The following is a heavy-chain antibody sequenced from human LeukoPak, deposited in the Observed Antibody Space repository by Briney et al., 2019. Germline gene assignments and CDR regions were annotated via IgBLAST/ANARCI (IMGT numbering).Heavy chain of an antibody. CDR1: GFTFSSYG. V-gene: IGHV3-23*01. CDR3: ARGPISSLAFDY. CDR2: ISGRDSNT. D-gene: IGHD3-16*02. Sequence: AGGSLILSCAASGFTFSSYGMSWVRQAPGKGLEWVSTISGRDSNTYYADSVKGRFTISRDNSKNTLYLQMNSLRAEDTAVYYCARGPISSLAFDYWGQGTLVTVSS. J-gene: IGHJ4*02.